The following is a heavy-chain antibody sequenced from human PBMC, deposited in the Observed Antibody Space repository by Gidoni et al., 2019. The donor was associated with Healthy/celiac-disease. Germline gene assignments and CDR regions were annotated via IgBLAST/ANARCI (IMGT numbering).Heavy chain of an antibody. V-gene: IGHV3-30*18. CDR3: AKAGGVDYYFDY. Sequence: QVQLVESGGGVVQPGRSLRLSCAASGFPFSSYGMHWVRQAPGKGLEWVAVISYDGSNKYYADSVKGRFTTSRDNSKNTLYLQMNSLRAEDTAVYYCAKAGGVDYYFDYWGQGTLVTVSS. D-gene: IGHD3-3*01. J-gene: IGHJ4*02. CDR2: ISYDGSNK. CDR1: GFPFSSYG.